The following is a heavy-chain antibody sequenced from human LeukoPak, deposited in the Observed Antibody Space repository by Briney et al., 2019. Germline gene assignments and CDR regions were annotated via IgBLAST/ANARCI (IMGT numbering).Heavy chain of an antibody. J-gene: IGHJ3*02. CDR1: GFTFSSYA. Sequence: PGGSLRLSCAASGFTFSSYAMSWVRQAPGKGLEWVSAISGSGGSTYYADSVKGRFTISRDNSKNTLYLQMNSLRAEDTAVYYCARDRGRWRGSSKAFDIWGQGTMVTVSS. CDR2: ISGSGGST. CDR3: ARDRGRWRGSSKAFDI. V-gene: IGHV3-23*01. D-gene: IGHD3-3*01.